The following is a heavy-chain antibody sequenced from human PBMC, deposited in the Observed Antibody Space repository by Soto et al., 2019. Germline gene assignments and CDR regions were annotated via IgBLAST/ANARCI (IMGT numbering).Heavy chain of an antibody. J-gene: IGHJ6*02. CDR3: AKGNPYSSSSEDYYYYGMDV. V-gene: IGHV3-9*01. CDR1: GFTFDDYA. Sequence: EVQLVESGGGLVQPGRSLRLSCAASGFTFDDYAMHWVRQAPGKGLEWVSGISWNSGSIGYADSVKGRFTISRENAKNSLYLQMTSLRAEDTALYYCAKGNPYSSSSEDYYYYGMDVWGQGTTVTVSS. D-gene: IGHD6-6*01. CDR2: ISWNSGSI.